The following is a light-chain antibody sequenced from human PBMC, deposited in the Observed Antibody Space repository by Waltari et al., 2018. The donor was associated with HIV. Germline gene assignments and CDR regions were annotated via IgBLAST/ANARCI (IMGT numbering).Light chain of an antibody. CDR1: SSNIGAGYD. Sequence: QSVLTQPPSVSGAPGQRVTIPCTGSSSNIGAGYDVHWYQQLPGTAPKLLIYGNSNRPSGVPDRFSGSKSDTSASLAITGLQAEDEADYYCQSYDSSLSGYVFGTGTKVTVL. CDR2: GNS. J-gene: IGLJ1*01. V-gene: IGLV1-40*01. CDR3: QSYDSSLSGYV.